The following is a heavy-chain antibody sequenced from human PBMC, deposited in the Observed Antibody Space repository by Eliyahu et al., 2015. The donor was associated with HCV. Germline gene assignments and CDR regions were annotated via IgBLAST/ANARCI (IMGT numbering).Heavy chain of an antibody. D-gene: IGHD3-9*01. CDR1: GFSFGDWP. J-gene: IGHJ6*04. V-gene: IGHV3-49*05. CDR2: IRSKTDGGTT. CDR3: SRVSSYYNILTGYLNYRYYYMDV. Sequence: EVQLVESGGGLVRPGRSLRLSCAGSGFSFGDWPLSWFRQAPGKGLEWVGFIRSKTDGGTTEYAASVRGGFSISRDDSKNTAYLQMNGLRTEDTAVYYCSRVSSYYNILTGYLNYRYYYMDVWGKGTTVTVSS.